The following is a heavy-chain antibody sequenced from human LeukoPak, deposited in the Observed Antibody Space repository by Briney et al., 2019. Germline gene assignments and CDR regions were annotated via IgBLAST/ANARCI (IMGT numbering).Heavy chain of an antibody. CDR2: IKQDGSQK. Sequence: GGSLRLSCAASGFTFGNYWMSWVRQAPEKGMEWVANIKQDGSQKYYVDSLKGRFTISRDNAKNSLFLQVSSLRAEDTAVYYCTRGPTDYYSDYWGQGTLVTVSS. D-gene: IGHD1-1*01. CDR1: GFTFGNYW. J-gene: IGHJ4*02. CDR3: TRGPTDYYSDY. V-gene: IGHV3-7*01.